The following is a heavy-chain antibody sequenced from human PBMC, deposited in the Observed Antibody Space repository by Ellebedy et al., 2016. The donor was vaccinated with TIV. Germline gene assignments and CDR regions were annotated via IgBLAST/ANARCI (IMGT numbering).Heavy chain of an antibody. V-gene: IGHV3-23*01. Sequence: GGSLRLXXAASGFTFSSYAMSWVRQAPGRRLEWVSAISGSGGSTHYVDSVRGRFTISRDNSKNTLYLQMTSLRAEDTAVYYCAKAPTAIFAHSYYYYYYMDVWGKGTTVTVSS. CDR3: AKAPTAIFAHSYYYYYYMDV. CDR1: GFTFSSYA. CDR2: ISGSGGST. J-gene: IGHJ6*03. D-gene: IGHD2-21*02.